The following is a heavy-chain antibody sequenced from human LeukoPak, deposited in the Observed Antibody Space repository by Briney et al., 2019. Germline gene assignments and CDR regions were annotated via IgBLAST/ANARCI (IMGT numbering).Heavy chain of an antibody. Sequence: PGGSLRLSCAASGFTFSSYAMHWVRQAPGKGLEWVAVISYDGSNKYYADSVKGRFTISRDNSKNTLYLQMNSLRAEDTAVYYCAKDAYCSSTSCYLDYYYGMDVWGQGTTVTVSS. CDR2: ISYDGSNK. V-gene: IGHV3-30-3*01. CDR1: GFTFSSYA. D-gene: IGHD2-2*01. CDR3: AKDAYCSSTSCYLDYYYGMDV. J-gene: IGHJ6*02.